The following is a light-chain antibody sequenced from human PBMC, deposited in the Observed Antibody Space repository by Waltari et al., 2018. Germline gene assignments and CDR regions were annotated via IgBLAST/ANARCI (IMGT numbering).Light chain of an antibody. V-gene: IGKV3-15*01. CDR1: QSVSNN. J-gene: IGKJ4*01. CDR2: GAS. Sequence: EIVMTQSPATLSVSPGERATLSCRASQSVSNNLAWYQLKHGQAPRLLIYGASTRATGIPARFSGSGSGTEFTLTISSLQSEDFAVYYCQQYNNWPPLTFGGGTKVEIK. CDR3: QQYNNWPPLT.